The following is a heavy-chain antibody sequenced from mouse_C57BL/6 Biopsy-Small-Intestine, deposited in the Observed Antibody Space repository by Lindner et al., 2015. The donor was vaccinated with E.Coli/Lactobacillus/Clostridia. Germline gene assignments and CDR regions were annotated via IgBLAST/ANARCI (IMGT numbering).Heavy chain of an antibody. D-gene: IGHD4-1*01. Sequence: VQLQESGGGLVQPKGSLKLSCAASGFTFNTYAVHWVRQAPGKGLEWVARIRSKSSNYATYCGDSVKDRFTISRDDSQSMLYLQMNNLKTEDTAMYYCVRDRWDGGYWYFDVWDTGTAVTVSS. V-gene: IGHV10-3*01. CDR1: GFTFNTYA. CDR3: VRDRWDGGYWYFDV. J-gene: IGHJ1*03. CDR2: IRSKSSNYAT.